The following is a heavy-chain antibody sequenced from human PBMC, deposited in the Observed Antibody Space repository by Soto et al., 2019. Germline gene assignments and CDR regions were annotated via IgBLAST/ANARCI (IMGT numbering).Heavy chain of an antibody. V-gene: IGHV3-23*01. J-gene: IGHJ6*02. Sequence: GGSLRLSCAASGFTFSSYAMSWVRQAPGKGLEWVSAISGSGGSTYYADSGKGRFTISRDNSKNTLYLQMTSLRAEDTAVYYCANEDCSGGSCYSGMGYYYYGMDVWGQGTTVTVSS. D-gene: IGHD2-15*01. CDR3: ANEDCSGGSCYSGMGYYYYGMDV. CDR2: ISGSGGST. CDR1: GFTFSSYA.